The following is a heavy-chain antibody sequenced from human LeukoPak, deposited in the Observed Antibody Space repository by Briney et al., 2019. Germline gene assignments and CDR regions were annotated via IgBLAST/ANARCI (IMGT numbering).Heavy chain of an antibody. Sequence: GGSRRLSCAASGFTFSSYAMHWVRQAPGKGLEWVAVISYDGANKYYADSVKGRFTISRDNSKNTLYLQMNSLRAEDTAVYYCARETSSGWEFDYWGQGTLVTVSS. D-gene: IGHD6-19*01. CDR2: ISYDGANK. CDR3: ARETSSGWEFDY. J-gene: IGHJ4*02. V-gene: IGHV3-30-3*01. CDR1: GFTFSSYA.